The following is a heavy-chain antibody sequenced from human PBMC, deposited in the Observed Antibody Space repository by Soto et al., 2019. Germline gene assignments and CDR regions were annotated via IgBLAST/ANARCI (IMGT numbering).Heavy chain of an antibody. CDR2: INPSGGST. Sequence: ASVKVSCKASGYTFTSYYMHWVRQAPGQGLEWMGIINPSGGSTNYAQKFQGRVTMTRDTSTSTVYMELSSLRFEDTAVYYCARVYPPRDQVGNLPEAHWGQGTLVTVSS. CDR1: GYTFTSYY. V-gene: IGHV1-46*03. CDR3: ARVYPPRDQVGNLPEAH. D-gene: IGHD1-26*01. J-gene: IGHJ4*02.